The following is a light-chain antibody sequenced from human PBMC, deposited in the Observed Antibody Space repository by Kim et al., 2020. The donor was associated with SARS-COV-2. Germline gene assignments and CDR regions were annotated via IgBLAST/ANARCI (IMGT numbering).Light chain of an antibody. V-gene: IGKV1-27*01. J-gene: IGKJ1*01. CDR3: QKCDSAPWT. CDR1: QDISNY. CDR2: AAS. Sequence: ASVGDRVTITCRASQDISNYLAWFQLKPGKAPKLLIYAASALQPGVPSRFSGSGSGTDFTFTVTSLQPEDVATYYCQKCDSAPWTFGQGTKVDIK.